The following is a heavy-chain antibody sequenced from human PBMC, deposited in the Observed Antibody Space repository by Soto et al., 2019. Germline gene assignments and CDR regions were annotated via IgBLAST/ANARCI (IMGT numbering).Heavy chain of an antibody. Sequence: ASVKVSCKASGYTFTSYGISWVRQAPGQGLEWMGWISAYNGNTNYAQKLQGRVTMTTDTSTSTAYMELRSLRSDDTAVYYCARVGDHGFWSGQYGSAFDIWGQGTMVTVSS. V-gene: IGHV1-18*01. J-gene: IGHJ3*02. CDR3: ARVGDHGFWSGQYGSAFDI. D-gene: IGHD3-3*01. CDR1: GYTFTSYG. CDR2: ISAYNGNT.